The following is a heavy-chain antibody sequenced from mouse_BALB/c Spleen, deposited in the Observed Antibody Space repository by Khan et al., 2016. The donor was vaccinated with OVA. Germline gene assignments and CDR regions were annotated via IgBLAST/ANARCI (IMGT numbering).Heavy chain of an antibody. CDR2: IWSGGST. V-gene: IGHV2-2*02. J-gene: IGHJ4*01. Sequence: VQLQESGPGLVQPSQSLSITCTASGFSFTSYGVHWVRQSPGKGLEWMGVIWSGGSTDYNAAFISRLSRSTDNSKSQVFFEINSLQANDTAVYYCARIFIGTTDYAMDYWGQGTSVTVAS. CDR1: GFSFTSYG. D-gene: IGHD2-14*01. CDR3: ARIFIGTTDYAMDY.